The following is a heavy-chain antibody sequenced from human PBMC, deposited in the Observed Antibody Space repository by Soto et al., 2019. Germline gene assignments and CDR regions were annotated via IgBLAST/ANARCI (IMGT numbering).Heavy chain of an antibody. D-gene: IGHD4-17*01. CDR2: ISYDGSNK. J-gene: IGHJ3*02. V-gene: IGHV3-30*18. CDR3: AKDMMTTVTTWFAFDI. CDR1: GFTFSSYG. Sequence: GGSLRLSCAASGFTFSSYGMHWFRQAPGKGLEWVAVISYDGSNKYYADSVKGRFTISRDNSKNTLYLQMNSLRAEDTAVYYCAKDMMTTVTTWFAFDIWGQGTMVTVSS.